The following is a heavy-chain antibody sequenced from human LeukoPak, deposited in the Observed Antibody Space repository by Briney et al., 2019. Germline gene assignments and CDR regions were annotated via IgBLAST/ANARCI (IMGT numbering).Heavy chain of an antibody. CDR2: IYVGGSS. CDR3: ARVSPVAVAGFDY. Sequence: SETLSLTCTVSGDSLSGFSWNWIRQSAGKGLEWIGRIYVGGSSNYNPSLRGRVTMSVDMSTNQFSLKLRTLTAADTATYYCARVSPVAVAGFDYWGQGVRVTVSS. CDR1: GDSLSGFS. J-gene: IGHJ4*02. V-gene: IGHV4-4*07. D-gene: IGHD6-19*01.